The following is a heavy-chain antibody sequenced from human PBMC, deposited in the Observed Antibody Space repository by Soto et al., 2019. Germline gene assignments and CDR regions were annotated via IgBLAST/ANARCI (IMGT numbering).Heavy chain of an antibody. V-gene: IGHV3-21*01. Sequence: EVQLVESGGGLVKPGGSLRLSCAASGFTFSSYSMNWVRQAPGKGLEWVSSISSSSSYIYYADSVKGRFTISRDNAKNPLYLQMNSLRAEDTAVYYCARDGGSSSWYGMDVWGQGTTVTVSS. D-gene: IGHD6-13*01. CDR1: GFTFSSYS. J-gene: IGHJ6*02. CDR2: ISSSSSYI. CDR3: ARDGGSSSWYGMDV.